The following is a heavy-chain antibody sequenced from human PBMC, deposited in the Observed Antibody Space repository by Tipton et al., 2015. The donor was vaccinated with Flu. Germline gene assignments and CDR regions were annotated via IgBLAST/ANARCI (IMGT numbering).Heavy chain of an antibody. J-gene: IGHJ4*02. CDR2: ISSSSSYI. D-gene: IGHD4-17*01. Sequence: SLRLSCAASGLTFDDYALNWVRQAPGKGLEWVSSISSSSSYIYYAESVKGRFTISRDNAKNSLYLQMNSLRAEDTAVYYCARGRRYGDYIFDYWGQGTLVTVSS. V-gene: IGHV3-21*01. CDR3: ARGRRYGDYIFDY. CDR1: GLTFDDYA.